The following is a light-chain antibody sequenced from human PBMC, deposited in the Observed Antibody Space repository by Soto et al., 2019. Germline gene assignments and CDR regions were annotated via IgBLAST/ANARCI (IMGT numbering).Light chain of an antibody. J-gene: IGKJ1*01. CDR2: GAF. V-gene: IGKV3-20*01. CDR3: QQYGSSLSWT. CDR1: QSVNSNY. Sequence: EIVLTQSPGTLSLSPGERATLSCRASQSVNSNYLAWYQQKPGQAPRLLIYGAFSRASGTPDRFSGSRSGTDFSLTISRLEPEDFAVYYCQQYGSSLSWTFGQGTKVEIK.